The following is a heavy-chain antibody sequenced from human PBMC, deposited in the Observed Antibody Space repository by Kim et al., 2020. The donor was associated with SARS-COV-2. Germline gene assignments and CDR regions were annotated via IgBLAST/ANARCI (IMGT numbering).Heavy chain of an antibody. CDR3: ARNNAMDV. V-gene: IGHV3-7*03. CDR1: GFSFSNHW. J-gene: IGHJ6*02. CDR2: IKQHGSEK. Sequence: GGSLRLSCAASGFSFSNHWMTWDRQAPGRGPEWVANIKQHGSEKYYVGSVRGRFTISRDDAKNSLYLQMNSLRAEDTAIYYCARNNAMDVWGQGTTVTVSS.